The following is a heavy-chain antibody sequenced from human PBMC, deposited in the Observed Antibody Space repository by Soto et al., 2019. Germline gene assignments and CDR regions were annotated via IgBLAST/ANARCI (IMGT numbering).Heavy chain of an antibody. Sequence: ASVKVSCKASGYTFTTYYMHWVRQAPGQGLEWMGIINPSGGSTRYAQKFQGRVTMTRDTSTSTVYMELSSLRSEDTAVYYCARDRPDYDFWSGPIDWGQGTLVTVSS. J-gene: IGHJ4*02. CDR3: ARDRPDYDFWSGPID. CDR2: INPSGGST. CDR1: GYTFTTYY. V-gene: IGHV1-46*01. D-gene: IGHD3-3*01.